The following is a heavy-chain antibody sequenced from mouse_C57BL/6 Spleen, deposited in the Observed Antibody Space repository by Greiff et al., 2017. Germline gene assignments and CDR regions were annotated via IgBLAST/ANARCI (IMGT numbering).Heavy chain of an antibody. CDR3: ASPDGSSSVDY. CDR2: IYPGDGDT. CDR1: GYAFSSYW. Sequence: QVQLQQSGAELVKPGASVKISCKASGYAFSSYWMNWVKQRPGKGLEWIGQIYPGDGDTNYNGKFKGKATLTADKSTSTAYMQLSSLTSEDSAVYFCASPDGSSSVDYWGQGTTLTVSS. D-gene: IGHD1-1*01. V-gene: IGHV1-80*01. J-gene: IGHJ2*01.